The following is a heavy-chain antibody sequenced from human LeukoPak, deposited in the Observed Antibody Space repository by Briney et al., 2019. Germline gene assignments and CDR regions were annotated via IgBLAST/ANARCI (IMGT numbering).Heavy chain of an antibody. V-gene: IGHV1-24*01. D-gene: IGHD6-13*01. Sequence: ASVKVSCKVSGYTLTELSMHWVRQAPGKGLEWMGGFDPEGGETIYAQKFQGRVTMTEDTSTDTAYMELSSLRSEDTAVYYCATDGQPHAPYSSTVYGMAVWGQRTTVTVSS. CDR3: ATDGQPHAPYSSTVYGMAV. CDR2: FDPEGGET. CDR1: GYTLTELS. J-gene: IGHJ6*02.